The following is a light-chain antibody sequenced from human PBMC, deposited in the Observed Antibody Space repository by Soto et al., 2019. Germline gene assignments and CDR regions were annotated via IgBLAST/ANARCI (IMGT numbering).Light chain of an antibody. V-gene: IGKV1-17*01. CDR2: AAS. CDR3: LQHNSYPRT. CDR1: QGIGND. Sequence: DIQMTQSPSSLSASVGDRVTITCRASQGIGNDLGWYQHKPGKAPKRLIYAASSLQSGVPSRFSGSRSGIEFTLTISSLQPEDFATYYCLQHNSYPRTFGQGTKVEIK. J-gene: IGKJ1*01.